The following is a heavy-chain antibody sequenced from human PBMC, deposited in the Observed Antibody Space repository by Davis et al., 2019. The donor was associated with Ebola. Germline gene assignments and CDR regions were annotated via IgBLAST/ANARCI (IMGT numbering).Heavy chain of an antibody. D-gene: IGHD3-10*01. CDR2: ISSNGGST. V-gene: IGHV3-64D*08. CDR3: VKDCGRFGELLYDWFDP. J-gene: IGHJ5*02. CDR1: GFTFSSYA. Sequence: GESLKISCSASGFTFSSYAMHWVRQAPGKGLEYVSAISSNGGSTYYADSVKGKFTISRDNSKNTLYLQMSSLRAEDTAVYYCVKDCGRFGELLYDWFDPWGQGTLVTVSS.